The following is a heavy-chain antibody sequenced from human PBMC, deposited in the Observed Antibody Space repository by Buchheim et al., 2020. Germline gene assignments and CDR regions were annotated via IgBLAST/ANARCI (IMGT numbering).Heavy chain of an antibody. Sequence: QVQLQQWGAGLLKPSETLSLTCAVYGGSFSGYYWSWIRQPPGKGLEWIGEINHSGSTNYNPSLKSRVTISVDTSKNQFSLKLSSVTAADTAVYYCASLQSLLRYFDWPHYYGMDVWGQGTT. CDR3: ASLQSLLRYFDWPHYYGMDV. CDR1: GGSFSGYY. CDR2: INHSGST. V-gene: IGHV4-34*01. D-gene: IGHD3-9*01. J-gene: IGHJ6*02.